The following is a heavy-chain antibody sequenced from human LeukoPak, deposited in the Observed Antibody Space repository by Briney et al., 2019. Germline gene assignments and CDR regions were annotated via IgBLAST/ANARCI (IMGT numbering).Heavy chain of an antibody. CDR3: ASSNYCSGGMCFYYYYMDV. Sequence: SGTLSLTCTVSGYSISSDYYWSWIRQPPGKGLEWIGSMKHSGSTYYNPSLKSRVTISTDTSKNELSLKLSSVTAADTAVYYCASSNYCSGGMCFYYYYMDVWGKGTTVTVSS. CDR2: MKHSGST. V-gene: IGHV4-38-2*02. CDR1: GYSISSDYY. J-gene: IGHJ6*03. D-gene: IGHD2-15*01.